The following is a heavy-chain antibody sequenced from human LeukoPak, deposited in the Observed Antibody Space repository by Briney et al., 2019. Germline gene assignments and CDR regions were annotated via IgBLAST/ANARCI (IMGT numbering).Heavy chain of an antibody. Sequence: GGSLRLSCATSGFTIFNYWMSWVRQAPGKGLEWVANINLDGSQKYYADSVKGRFTISRDNAVNTLYLQMNSLRAEDTAVYYCAKQVRISVNYFDYWGQGTLVTVSS. V-gene: IGHV3-7*01. D-gene: IGHD2-15*01. CDR3: AKQVRISVNYFDY. CDR1: GFTIFNYW. J-gene: IGHJ4*02. CDR2: INLDGSQK.